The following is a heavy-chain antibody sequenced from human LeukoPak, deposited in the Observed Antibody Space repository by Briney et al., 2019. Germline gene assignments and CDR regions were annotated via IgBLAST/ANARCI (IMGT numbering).Heavy chain of an antibody. V-gene: IGHV3-48*02. D-gene: IGHD3-10*01. CDR3: AKVIRGGYGMDV. CDR1: GFTFSSFG. J-gene: IGHJ6*01. CDR2: ISYSSSLT. Sequence: PGGSLRLSCAASGFTFSSFGMNWVRQAPGKGLEWVSYISYSSSLTDYADSVKGRFTISRDNAKNSLSLQLNSLRDEDTAVYLCAKVIRGGYGMDVWGQGTTVTVCS.